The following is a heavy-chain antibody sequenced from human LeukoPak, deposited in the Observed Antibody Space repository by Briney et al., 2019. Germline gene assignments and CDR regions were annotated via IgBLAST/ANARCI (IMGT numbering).Heavy chain of an antibody. CDR1: GFAFSGYA. CDR3: AKVHYTASFPGSFPGRNYFDS. V-gene: IGHV3-23*01. J-gene: IGHJ4*02. D-gene: IGHD1-26*01. Sequence: GGSLRLSCTVSGFAFSGYAMSWVRQAPGKGPEWVSSIGARGDVTYSADSVKGRFTISRDNSKRTLFLQMNSLRAEDTAVYYCAKVHYTASFPGSFPGRNYFDSWGQGSLVTVSS. CDR2: IGARGDVT.